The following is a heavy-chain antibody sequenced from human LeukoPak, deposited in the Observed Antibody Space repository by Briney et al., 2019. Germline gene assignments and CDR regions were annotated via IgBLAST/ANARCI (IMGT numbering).Heavy chain of an antibody. CDR1: GFAFSGYA. CDR3: AKVHYTASFPGSFPGRNYFDS. V-gene: IGHV3-23*01. J-gene: IGHJ4*02. D-gene: IGHD1-26*01. Sequence: GGSLRLSCTVSGFAFSGYAMSWVRQAPGKGPEWVSSIGARGDVTYSADSVKGRFTISRDNSKRTLFLQMNSLRAEDTAVYYCAKVHYTASFPGSFPGRNYFDSWGQGSLVTVSS. CDR2: IGARGDVT.